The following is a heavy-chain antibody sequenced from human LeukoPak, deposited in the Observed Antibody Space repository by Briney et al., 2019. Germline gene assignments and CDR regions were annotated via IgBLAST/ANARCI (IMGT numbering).Heavy chain of an antibody. CDR3: AKDKGAQNHFYYYGMDV. CDR1: GFTFSSYA. V-gene: IGHV3-23*01. J-gene: IGHJ6*02. CDR2: ISGSGGST. Sequence: PGGSLRLSCAASGFTFSSYAVSWVRQAPGKGLEWVSTISGSGGSTYYADSVKGRFTISRDNSKNTLYLQMNSLRAEDTAVYYCAKDKGAQNHFYYYGMDVWGQGTTVTVSS. D-gene: IGHD4/OR15-4a*01.